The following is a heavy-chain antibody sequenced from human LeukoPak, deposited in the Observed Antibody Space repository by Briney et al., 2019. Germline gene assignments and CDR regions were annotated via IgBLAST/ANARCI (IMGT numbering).Heavy chain of an antibody. CDR2: ITISSNCI. J-gene: IGHJ6*02. CDR1: GFSLSSYS. D-gene: IGHD3-9*01. Sequence: GGSLRLSCAASGFSLSSYSMNWVRQAPGKGLECVSSITISSNCIYYAHSVKGRFTISRDNAKSSRFLRMNSVRAERTAVYSCARDGHGDGLLTGYSYFGMDVWGQGTTVTVSS. V-gene: IGHV3-21*01. CDR3: ARDGHGDGLLTGYSYFGMDV.